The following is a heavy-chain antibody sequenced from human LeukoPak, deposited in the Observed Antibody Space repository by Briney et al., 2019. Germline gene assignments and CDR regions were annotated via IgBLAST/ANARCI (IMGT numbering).Heavy chain of an antibody. V-gene: IGHV1-2*02. J-gene: IGHJ6*03. CDR3: ARAEAAAGTFYYYMDV. CDR2: INPNSGGT. CDR1: GYTFTGYY. D-gene: IGHD6-13*01. Sequence: GASVKVSCKASGYTFTGYYMHWVRQAPGQGLEWMGWINPNSGGTNYAQKFQGRVTMTGDTSISTAYMELSRLRSDDTAVYYCARAEAAAGTFYYYMDVWGKGTTVTISS.